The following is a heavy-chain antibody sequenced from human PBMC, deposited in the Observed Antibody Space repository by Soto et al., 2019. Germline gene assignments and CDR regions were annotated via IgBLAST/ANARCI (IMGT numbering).Heavy chain of an antibody. CDR3: TTPFQVGYSYGYVVGYYYYGMDV. Sequence: PGGSLRLSCAASGFTFSTAWMNWVRQAPGKGLEWVGRIKSKTDGGTTDYAAPVKGRFTISRDDSKNTLYLQMNSLKTEDTAVYYCTTPFQVGYSYGYVVGYYYYGMDVWGQGTTVTVSS. D-gene: IGHD5-18*01. V-gene: IGHV3-15*07. CDR1: GFTFSTAW. J-gene: IGHJ6*02. CDR2: IKSKTDGGTT.